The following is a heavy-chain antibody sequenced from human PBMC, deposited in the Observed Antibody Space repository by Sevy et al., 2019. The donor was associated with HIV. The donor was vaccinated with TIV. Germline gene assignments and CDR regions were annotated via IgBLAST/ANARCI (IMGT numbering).Heavy chain of an antibody. CDR1: GIRFPNAW. D-gene: IGHD3-3*01. J-gene: IGHJ2*01. Sequence: GGSLRLSCAASGIRFPNAWMTWVRQAPGKGLEWVGRIKSKGDGGTTDYAAPVKGRFTISRDDSKNTLYLQMHSLRTEDTAVYYCCTKSDFWSGYQYFVLWGRGTLVTVSS. CDR2: IKSKGDGGTT. V-gene: IGHV3-15*01. CDR3: CTKSDFWSGYQYFVL.